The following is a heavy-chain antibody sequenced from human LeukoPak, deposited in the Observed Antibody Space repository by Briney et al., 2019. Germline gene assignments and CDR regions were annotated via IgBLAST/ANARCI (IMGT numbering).Heavy chain of an antibody. J-gene: IGHJ4*02. D-gene: IGHD6-19*01. Sequence: PSETLSLTCTVSGGSISSSSYYWGWIRQPPGKGLEWIGSIYYSGSTYYNPSLKSRVTISVDTSKNQFSLKLSSVTAADTAVYYCARFPEYSSGWYYFDYWGQGTLVTVSS. CDR1: GGSISSSSYY. V-gene: IGHV4-39*07. CDR3: ARFPEYSSGWYYFDY. CDR2: IYYSGST.